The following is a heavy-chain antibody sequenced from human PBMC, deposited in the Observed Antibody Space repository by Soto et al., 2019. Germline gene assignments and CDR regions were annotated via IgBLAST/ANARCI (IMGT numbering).Heavy chain of an antibody. V-gene: IGHV1-46*03. CDR3: ARVLFVGDV. Sequence: QVQLVQSGAEVKKPGASVRVSCKASGYTFTSYYIHWVRQAPGQGLEWMGIINPNGGSTNYAQKFQGRVTMTRDTSTSTVYMDLSSLRSEDTAVYYCARVLFVGDVWGKGTTVTVSS. J-gene: IGHJ6*04. CDR1: GYTFTSYY. CDR2: INPNGGST.